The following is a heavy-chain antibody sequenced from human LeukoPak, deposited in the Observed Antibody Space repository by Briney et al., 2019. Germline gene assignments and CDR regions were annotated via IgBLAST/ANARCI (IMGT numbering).Heavy chain of an antibody. J-gene: IGHJ4*02. CDR2: ISSSGSTI. D-gene: IGHD1-26*01. Sequence: GGSLRLSCAASGFTFSDYYMSWIRQAPGKGLEWVSYISSSGSTIYYADSVKGRFTISRDNAKNSLHLQMNSLRTEDTAVYYCARRSGSSSTPFDYWSQGTLVTVSS. V-gene: IGHV3-11*01. CDR1: GFTFSDYY. CDR3: ARRSGSSSTPFDY.